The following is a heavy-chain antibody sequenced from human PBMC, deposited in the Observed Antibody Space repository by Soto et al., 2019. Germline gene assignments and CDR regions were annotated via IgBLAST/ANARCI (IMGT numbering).Heavy chain of an antibody. D-gene: IGHD2-21*02. V-gene: IGHV4-39*01. J-gene: IGHJ6*03. Sequence: SETLSLTCTVSGGSISSSSYYWGWIRQPPGKGLEWIGSIYYSGSTYYNPSLKSRVTISVDTSKNQFSLKLSSVTAADTAVYYCATPKTAIHPYDLHYYYYYMDVWGKGTTVTVSS. CDR2: IYYSGST. CDR1: GGSISSSSYY. CDR3: ATPKTAIHPYDLHYYYYYMDV.